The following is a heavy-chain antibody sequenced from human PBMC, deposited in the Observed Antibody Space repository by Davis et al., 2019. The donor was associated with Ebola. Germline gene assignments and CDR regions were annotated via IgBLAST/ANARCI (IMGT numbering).Heavy chain of an antibody. CDR1: GVSISSYY. CDR2: IYYSGST. Sequence: MPSETLSLTCTVSGVSISSYYWSWIRQPPGKGLEWIGYIYYSGSTNYNPSLKSRVTISVDTSKNQFSLKLSSVTAADTAVYYCARGVGAYYYMDVWGKGTTVTVSS. V-gene: IGHV4-59*12. J-gene: IGHJ6*03. CDR3: ARGVGAYYYMDV.